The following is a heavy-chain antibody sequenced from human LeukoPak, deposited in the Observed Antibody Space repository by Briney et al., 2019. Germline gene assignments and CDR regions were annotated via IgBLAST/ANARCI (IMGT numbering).Heavy chain of an antibody. Sequence: SETLSLTCTVSGGSISTYYWSWIRQPPGKGLEWIGYIYYSGSTNYNPSLKSQVTISVDKSKNQFSLNLSSVTAADAAVYYCARGGGIAAIDYWGQGTLVTVSS. V-gene: IGHV4-59*12. CDR2: IYYSGST. J-gene: IGHJ4*02. D-gene: IGHD6-13*01. CDR3: ARGGGIAAIDY. CDR1: GGSISTYY.